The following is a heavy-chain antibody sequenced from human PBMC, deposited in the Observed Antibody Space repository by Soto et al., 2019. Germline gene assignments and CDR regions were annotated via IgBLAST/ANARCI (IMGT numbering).Heavy chain of an antibody. D-gene: IGHD3-3*01. V-gene: IGHV3-7*01. J-gene: IGHJ3*02. CDR1: GFTFSIYW. CDR2: IKQDGSEK. CDR3: AREVARFWSGYDDFHI. Sequence: VGSLRLSCAASGFTFSIYWMSWVRQAPGKGLEWVANIKQDGSEKYYVDSVKGRFTISRDKAKNSLYLQMNSLRAEDTAVYYCAREVARFWSGYDDFHISGPATMVTV.